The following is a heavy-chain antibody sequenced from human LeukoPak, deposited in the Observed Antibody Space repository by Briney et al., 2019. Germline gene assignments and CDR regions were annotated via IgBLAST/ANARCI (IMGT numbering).Heavy chain of an antibody. D-gene: IGHD1-26*01. V-gene: IGHV1-8*03. CDR1: GYTFTSYD. CDR2: MNHNSGNT. J-gene: IGHJ6*03. Sequence: ASVKVSCKASGYTFTSYDINWVRQATGQGLEWMGWMNHNSGNTGYAQKFQGRVTITRNTSISTAYKELSSLRSEDTAVYYCAREGGSGSYYDRHYYYYMDVWGKGTTVTVSS. CDR3: AREGGSGSYYDRHYYYYMDV.